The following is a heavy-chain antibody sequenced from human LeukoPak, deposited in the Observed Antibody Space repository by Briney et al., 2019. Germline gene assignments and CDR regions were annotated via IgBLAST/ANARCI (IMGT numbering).Heavy chain of an antibody. Sequence: PGGSLRLSCAASGFTSSSYGMHWVRQAPGKGLEWVAVISYDGSNKYYADSVKGRFTISRDNSKNTLYLQMNSLRAEDTAVYYCAKFQVYGSGSYPVDYWGQGTLVTVSS. V-gene: IGHV3-30*18. CDR3: AKFQVYGSGSYPVDY. CDR1: GFTSSSYG. CDR2: ISYDGSNK. J-gene: IGHJ4*02. D-gene: IGHD3-10*01.